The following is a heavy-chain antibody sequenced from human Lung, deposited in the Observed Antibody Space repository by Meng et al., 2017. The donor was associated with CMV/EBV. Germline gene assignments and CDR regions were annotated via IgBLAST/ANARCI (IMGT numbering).Heavy chain of an antibody. CDR1: GFTFDDYA. D-gene: IGHD4-23*01. CDR3: AKDADGGKGYYYYGMDV. CDR2: ISWDGGST. V-gene: IGHV3-43D*03. Sequence: GESLKISCAASGFTFDDYAMHWVRQAPGKGLEWVSLISWDGGSTYYADSVKGRFTISRDNSKNSLYLQMNSLRAEDTALYYCAKDADGGKGYYYYGMDVSGQGXTVTVSS. J-gene: IGHJ6*02.